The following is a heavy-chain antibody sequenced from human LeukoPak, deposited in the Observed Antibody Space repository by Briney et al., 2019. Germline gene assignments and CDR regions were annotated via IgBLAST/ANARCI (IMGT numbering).Heavy chain of an antibody. CDR1: GYTFAGYF. V-gene: IGHV1-2*02. D-gene: IGHD2/OR15-2a*01. CDR3: ARVSEYYYFDY. CDR2: INPNSGGT. J-gene: IGHJ4*02. Sequence: ASVKVSCKSSGYTFAGYFMHWVRQAPGQGPEWMGWINPNSGGTNYAQKFQGRVIMTRDTSISTAYMELSRLRSDDTAVYYCARVSEYYYFDYWGQGTLVTVSS.